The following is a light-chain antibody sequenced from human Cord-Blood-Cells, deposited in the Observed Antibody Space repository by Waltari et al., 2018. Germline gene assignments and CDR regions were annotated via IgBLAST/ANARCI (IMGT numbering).Light chain of an antibody. V-gene: IGKV3-20*01. J-gene: IGKJ2*01. Sequence: IVLTQSPGTLSLSPGERATLSCRASQSGSSSYLAWYQQKPGQAPRLLIYGASSRATGIPDRFSGSGSGTDFTLTISRLEPEDFAVYYCQQYGSFFGQGTKLEIK. CDR1: QSGSSSY. CDR2: GAS. CDR3: QQYGSF.